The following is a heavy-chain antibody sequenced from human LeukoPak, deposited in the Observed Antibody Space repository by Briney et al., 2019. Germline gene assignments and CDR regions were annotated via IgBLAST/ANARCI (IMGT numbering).Heavy chain of an antibody. J-gene: IGHJ5*02. Sequence: GGSLRLSCAASGFTFSSYSMNWVRQAPGKGLEWVAVISYDGSNKYYGDSVKGRFTISRDNSKNNLYLQMNSLRAEDSAIYYCARDNYNNYGNWFDPWGQGTLVTVSS. V-gene: IGHV3-30*03. CDR3: ARDNYNNYGNWFDP. CDR1: GFTFSSYS. CDR2: ISYDGSNK. D-gene: IGHD4-11*01.